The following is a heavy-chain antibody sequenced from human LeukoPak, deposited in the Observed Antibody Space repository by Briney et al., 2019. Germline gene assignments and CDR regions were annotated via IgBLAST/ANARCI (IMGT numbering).Heavy chain of an antibody. J-gene: IGHJ6*04. CDR1: GFTFSSYG. CDR2: IWYDGSNK. D-gene: IGHD1-26*01. Sequence: GGSLRLSCAASGFTFSSYGMHWVRQAPGKGLEWVAVIWYDGSNKYYADSVKGRFTISRDNSKNTLYLQMNSLRAEDTAVYYCARDVGKHYYYYGMDVWGKGTTVTVSS. V-gene: IGHV3-33*01. CDR3: ARDVGKHYYYYGMDV.